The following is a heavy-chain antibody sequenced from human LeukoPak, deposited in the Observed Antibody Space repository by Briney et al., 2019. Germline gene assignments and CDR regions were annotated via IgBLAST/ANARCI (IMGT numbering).Heavy chain of an antibody. V-gene: IGHV4-30-2*01. J-gene: IGHJ4*02. CDR2: IYHSGST. D-gene: IGHD3-10*01. CDR1: GGSISSGGYS. Sequence: SQTLSLTCAVSGGSISSGGYSWSWIRQPPGKGLEWIGYIYHSGSTYYNPSLKSRVTISVDRSKNQFSLKLSSVTAADTAVYYCARAKYYYGSGGPHFDYWGQGTLVTVSS. CDR3: ARAKYYYGSGGPHFDY.